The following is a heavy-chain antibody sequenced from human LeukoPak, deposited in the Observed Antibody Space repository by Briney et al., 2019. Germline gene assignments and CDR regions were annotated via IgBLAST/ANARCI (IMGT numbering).Heavy chain of an antibody. V-gene: IGHV4-61*05. CDR3: ALWGYFDSSGRHF. Sequence: PSETLSLTCTVFGGSISSSTYNWGWIRQPPGKGLEWIGRIYTSGSTNYNPSLKSRVTISVDTSKNQFSLNLNSVTAADTAVYYCALWGYFDSSGRHFWGQGTLVTVSS. CDR1: GGSISSSTYN. CDR2: IYTSGST. D-gene: IGHD3-22*01. J-gene: IGHJ4*02.